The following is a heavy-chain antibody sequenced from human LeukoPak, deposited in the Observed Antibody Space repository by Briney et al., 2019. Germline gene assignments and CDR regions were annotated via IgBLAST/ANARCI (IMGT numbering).Heavy chain of an antibody. V-gene: IGHV3-53*01. CDR2: IYSGGST. J-gene: IGHJ3*02. CDR3: ARAVGYSGYVGAFDI. Sequence: PGGSLRLSCAASGFTVSSNYMSWVRQAPGKGLEWVSVIYSGGSTYYADSVKGRFTISRDNSKNTLYPQVNSLRAEDTAVYYCARAVGYSGYVGAFDIWGQGTMVTVSS. D-gene: IGHD5-12*01. CDR1: GFTVSSNY.